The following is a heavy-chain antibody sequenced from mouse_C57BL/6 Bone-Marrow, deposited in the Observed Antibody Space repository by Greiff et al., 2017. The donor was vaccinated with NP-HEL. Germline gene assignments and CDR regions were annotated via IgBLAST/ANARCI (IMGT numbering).Heavy chain of an antibody. CDR3: ARRGGTTYFGV. CDR2: IYPGGGYT. D-gene: IGHD1-1*01. Sequence: QVQLKESGAELVRPGTSVKMSCKASGYTFTNYWIGWAKQRPGHGLEWIGDIYPGGGYTNYNEKFKGKATLTADKSSSTAYMQFSSLTSEDSAIYYCARRGGTTYFGVWGTGTTVTVAS. CDR1: GYTFTNYW. J-gene: IGHJ1*03. V-gene: IGHV1-63*01.